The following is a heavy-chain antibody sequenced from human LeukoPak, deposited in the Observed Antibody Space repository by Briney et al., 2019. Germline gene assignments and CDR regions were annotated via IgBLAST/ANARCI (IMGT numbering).Heavy chain of an antibody. Sequence: SETLSLTCAVYGGSFSGYYWSWIRQPPGKGLEWIGEINHSGSTNYNPSLKSRVTISVDTSKNQFSLKLSSVIAADTAVYYCARGAYDYVWGSYRYRPFDYWGQGTLVTVSS. CDR2: INHSGST. CDR1: GGSFSGYY. CDR3: ARGAYDYVWGSYRYRPFDY. J-gene: IGHJ4*02. V-gene: IGHV4-34*01. D-gene: IGHD3-16*02.